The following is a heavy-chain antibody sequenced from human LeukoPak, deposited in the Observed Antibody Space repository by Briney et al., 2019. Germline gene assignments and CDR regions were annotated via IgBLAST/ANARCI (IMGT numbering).Heavy chain of an antibody. D-gene: IGHD1-26*01. Sequence: PSETLSLTCAVYGGSFSGYYWSWIRQPPGKGLEWIGEINHSGSTNYNPSLKSRVTISVDTSQNPFTQKLSTWTAADTAFYYCASQGHHGKIVGTTLSYFYMDVWGKGTTVTVSS. CDR1: GGSFSGYY. CDR3: ASQGHHGKIVGTTLSYFYMDV. J-gene: IGHJ6*03. V-gene: IGHV4-34*01. CDR2: INHSGST.